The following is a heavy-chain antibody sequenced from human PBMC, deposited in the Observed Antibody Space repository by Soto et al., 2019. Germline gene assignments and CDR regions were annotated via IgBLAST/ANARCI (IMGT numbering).Heavy chain of an antibody. D-gene: IGHD2-15*01. CDR3: ASPVDATRGHDALDS. CDR1: GYTFTSYY. CDR2: INPSGGST. J-gene: IGHJ3*02. V-gene: IGHV1-46*01. Sequence: ASVKVSCKASGYTFTSYYMHWVRQAPAQGLEWIGIINPSGGSTSYAQNFQGRVTMTRDTSTSTLYMELSSLRSEDTAVYYCASPVDATRGHDALDSWGEGIIVPI.